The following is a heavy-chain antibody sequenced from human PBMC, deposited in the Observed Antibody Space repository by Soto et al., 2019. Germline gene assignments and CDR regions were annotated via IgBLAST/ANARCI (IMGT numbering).Heavy chain of an antibody. V-gene: IGHV3-33*01. D-gene: IGHD3-10*01. J-gene: IGHJ4*02. CDR3: ARGEWFGELPRFDY. Sequence: QVQLVESGGGVVQPGRSLRLSCAASGFTFSSYGMHWVRQAPGKGLEWVAVIWYDGSNKYYADSVKGRFTISRDNSKNTLYLQMNSLRAEDTAVYYCARGEWFGELPRFDYWGQGTLVTVSS. CDR1: GFTFSSYG. CDR2: IWYDGSNK.